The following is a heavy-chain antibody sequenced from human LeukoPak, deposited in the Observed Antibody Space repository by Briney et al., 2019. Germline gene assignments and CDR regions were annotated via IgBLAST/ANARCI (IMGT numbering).Heavy chain of an antibody. CDR2: IYYSGST. V-gene: IGHV4-39*07. Sequence: PSETLSLTCTVSGGSISSSSYYWGWIRQPPGKGLEWIGSIYYSGSTYYNPSLKSRVTISVDTSKNQFSLKLSSVTAADTAVYYCARGVAGTGGAYFDYWGQGTLVTVSS. CDR1: GGSISSSSYY. J-gene: IGHJ4*02. D-gene: IGHD6-19*01. CDR3: ARGVAGTGGAYFDY.